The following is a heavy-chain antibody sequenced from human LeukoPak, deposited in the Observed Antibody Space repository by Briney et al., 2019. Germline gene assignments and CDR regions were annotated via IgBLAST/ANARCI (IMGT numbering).Heavy chain of an antibody. V-gene: IGHV1-18*01. CDR1: GYTFRSYG. CDR3: ARDGRHRYYYDSSGFYGSWFDP. Sequence: GASVKVSCKASGYTFRSYGISWVRKAPGQGLEWMGWISGYNGYTHYAQKVQGRVTMTTDTSTSTVYMELRSLRSDDTAVYYCARDGRHRYYYDSSGFYGSWFDPWDQGTLVTVSS. CDR2: ISGYNGYT. J-gene: IGHJ5*02. D-gene: IGHD3-22*01.